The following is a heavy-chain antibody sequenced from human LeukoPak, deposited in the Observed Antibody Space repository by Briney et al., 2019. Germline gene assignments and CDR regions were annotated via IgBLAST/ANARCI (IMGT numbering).Heavy chain of an antibody. CDR2: INNSGST. V-gene: IGHV4-34*01. Sequence: SETLSLTCAVYGGSFSGYYWSWIRQPPGKGLEWIGEINNSGSTNYNPSLKSRVTISVDTSKNQFSLKPSSVTAADTAVYYCARGRPGYDYVWGSYRESPPYYFDYWGQGTLVTVSS. CDR3: ARGRPGYDYVWGSYRESPPYYFDY. J-gene: IGHJ4*02. D-gene: IGHD3-16*02. CDR1: GGSFSGYY.